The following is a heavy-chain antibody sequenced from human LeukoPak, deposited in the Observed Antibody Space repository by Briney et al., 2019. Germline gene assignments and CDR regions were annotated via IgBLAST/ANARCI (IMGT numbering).Heavy chain of an antibody. J-gene: IGHJ3*02. Sequence: PGGSLRLSCAASGFTFSSYGMSWVRQAPGKGLEWVAFIRYDGSNKYYADSVKGRFTISRDNSKNTLYLQMNSLRAEDTAVYYCAKDKVYDSSGYYYGDAFDIWGQGTMVTVSS. D-gene: IGHD3-22*01. CDR2: IRYDGSNK. V-gene: IGHV3-30*02. CDR3: AKDKVYDSSGYYYGDAFDI. CDR1: GFTFSSYG.